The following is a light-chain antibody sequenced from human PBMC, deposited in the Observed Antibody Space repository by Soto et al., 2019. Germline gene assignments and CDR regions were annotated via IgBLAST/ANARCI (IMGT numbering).Light chain of an antibody. V-gene: IGLV2-14*01. CDR1: SSDVGRYNH. J-gene: IGLJ3*02. Sequence: QSALTQPASVSGSPGQSITISCTGTSSDVGRYNHVSWYQQHPGKAPKLMIYEVNNRPSGISNHFSGSKSGNTASLTISGLQAEDEADYYCSSYSSSSIWVFGGGTQLTVL. CDR3: SSYSSSSIWV. CDR2: EVN.